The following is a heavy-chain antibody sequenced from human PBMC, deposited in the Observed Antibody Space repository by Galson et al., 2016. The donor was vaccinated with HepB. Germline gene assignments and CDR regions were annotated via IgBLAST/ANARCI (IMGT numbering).Heavy chain of an antibody. CDR2: ISSSSSYI. V-gene: IGHV3-21*01. Sequence: SLRLSCAASGFTFSGYGMHWVRQAPGKGLEWVSPISSSSSYIYYADSLKGRFTISRDNAKNSLYLQMNSLRAEDTAVYYCARARRYASWSAPVYHFDYWGQGALVTVSS. CDR3: ARARRYASWSAPVYHFDY. J-gene: IGHJ4*02. CDR1: GFTFSGYG. D-gene: IGHD6-13*01.